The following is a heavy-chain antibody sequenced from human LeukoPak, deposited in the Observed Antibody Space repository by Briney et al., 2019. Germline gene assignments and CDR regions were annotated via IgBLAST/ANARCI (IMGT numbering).Heavy chain of an antibody. J-gene: IGHJ4*02. CDR3: ARATYGSGSYYN. Sequence: SETLSLTCTVSGGSISSYYWSWIRQPPGKGLEWIGYIYYSGSTNYNPSLKSRVTISVDTSKNQFSLKLSSVTAADTAVYYCARATYGSGSYYNWGQGTLVTASS. CDR1: GGSISSYY. V-gene: IGHV4-59*01. D-gene: IGHD3-10*01. CDR2: IYYSGST.